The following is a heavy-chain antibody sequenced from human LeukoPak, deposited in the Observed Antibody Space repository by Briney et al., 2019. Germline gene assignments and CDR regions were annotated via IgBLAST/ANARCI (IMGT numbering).Heavy chain of an antibody. CDR1: GFTVDTYW. J-gene: IGHJ4*02. V-gene: IGHV3-7*01. Sequence: GGSLRLSCVASGFTVDTYWMSWVRQAPGKGLDWVAHIKEDGTRKYYVDSVRGRFTISRDNAKNSLFLQMNSLRVEDTAVFYCVAWGSLVVWGQGTLVTVSS. D-gene: IGHD3-16*01. CDR2: IKEDGTRK. CDR3: VAWGSLVV.